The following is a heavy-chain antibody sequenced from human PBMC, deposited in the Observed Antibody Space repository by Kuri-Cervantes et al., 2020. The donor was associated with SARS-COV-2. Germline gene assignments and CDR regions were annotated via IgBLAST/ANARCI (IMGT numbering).Heavy chain of an antibody. V-gene: IGHV3-21*01. CDR2: ISSSSSYI. Sequence: GESLKISCAASGFTVSSNYVSWVRQAPGKGLEWVSYISSSSSYIYYADSLKGRFTISRDNAKNSLYLQMNSLRAEDTAVYYCARADLSDFAFDIWGQGTMVTVSS. D-gene: IGHD2-21*01. CDR3: ARADLSDFAFDI. CDR1: GFTVSSNY. J-gene: IGHJ3*02.